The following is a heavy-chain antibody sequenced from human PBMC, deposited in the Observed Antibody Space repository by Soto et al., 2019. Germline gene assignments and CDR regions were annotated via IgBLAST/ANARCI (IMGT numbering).Heavy chain of an antibody. D-gene: IGHD3-10*01. J-gene: IGHJ6*02. CDR1: GFTFSSYG. CDR2: IWYDGSNK. V-gene: IGHV3-33*01. CDR3: ARVWFGDRNVYYYYYGMDV. Sequence: QVQLVESGGGVVQPGRSLRLSCAASGFTFSSYGMHWVRQAPGKGLEWVAVIWYDGSNKYYADSVKGRFTISRDDSKNALYLQMNSLRAEDTAVYYCARVWFGDRNVYYYYYGMDVWGQGTTVTVSS.